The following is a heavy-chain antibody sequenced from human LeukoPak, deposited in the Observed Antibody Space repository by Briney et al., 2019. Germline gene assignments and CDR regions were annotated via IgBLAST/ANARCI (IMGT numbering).Heavy chain of an antibody. CDR1: GFSFSGYA. CDR3: ATTFRGVIITRLDY. Sequence: GALRLSCAASGFSFSGYAMHWVRRTPGKGLEWVAVISHDGKNKFYAESVKGRFTISRDNSKNTLFLEMNSLRPEDTAFYYCATTFRGVIITRLDYWGQGTLVTVSS. J-gene: IGHJ4*02. D-gene: IGHD3-10*01. V-gene: IGHV3-30*04. CDR2: ISHDGKNK.